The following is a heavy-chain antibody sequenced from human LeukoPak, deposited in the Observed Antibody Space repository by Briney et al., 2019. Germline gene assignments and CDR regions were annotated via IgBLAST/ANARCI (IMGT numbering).Heavy chain of an antibody. J-gene: IGHJ4*02. CDR3: AREDYDSSARPDH. Sequence: GSLRLSCAASGSTFSSYSMNWVRQAPGKGLEWVSSISSSSSYIYYADSVKGRFTISRDNAKNSLYLQMNSLRAEDTAVYYCAREDYDSSARPDHWGQGTLVTVSS. V-gene: IGHV3-21*01. CDR2: ISSSSSYI. CDR1: GSTFSSYS. D-gene: IGHD3-22*01.